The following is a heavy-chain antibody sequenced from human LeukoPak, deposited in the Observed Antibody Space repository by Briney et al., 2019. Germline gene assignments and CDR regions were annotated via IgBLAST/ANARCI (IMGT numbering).Heavy chain of an antibody. Sequence: PSETLSLTCTVSGGSISSYYWSWIRQPAGKGLEWIGYIYYSGGTNYNPSLKSRVTISVDTSKNQFSLKLSSVTAADRAVYYCARDRSWAYYGGNSGAFDIWGQGTMVTVSS. J-gene: IGHJ3*02. CDR3: ARDRSWAYYGGNSGAFDI. D-gene: IGHD4-23*01. CDR2: IYYSGGT. CDR1: GGSISSYY. V-gene: IGHV4-59*01.